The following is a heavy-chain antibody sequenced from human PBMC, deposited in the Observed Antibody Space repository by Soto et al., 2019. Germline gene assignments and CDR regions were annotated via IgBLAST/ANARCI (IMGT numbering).Heavy chain of an antibody. CDR2: IYYSGST. Sequence: SETLSLTCTVSGGSISRSSYYWGWIRQPPGKGLEWIGSIYYSGSTYYNPSLKSRVTISVDTSKNQFSLRLNSVTAADTAVYYCARPQSYADPTMWFDPWGQGTLVTVSS. V-gene: IGHV4-39*01. J-gene: IGHJ5*02. D-gene: IGHD3-16*01. CDR3: ARPQSYADPTMWFDP. CDR1: GGSISRSSYY.